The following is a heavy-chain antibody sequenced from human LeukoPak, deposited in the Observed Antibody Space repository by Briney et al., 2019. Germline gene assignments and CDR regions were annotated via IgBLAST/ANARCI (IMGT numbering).Heavy chain of an antibody. D-gene: IGHD1-1*01. V-gene: IGHV1-2*02. CDR3: SGQRLYYFDY. J-gene: IGHJ4*02. Sequence: ASVKVSCKASGYTFTGYYIHWVRQAPGQGLEWMGWINPNSGGTNYAQKFQGRVTMTRDTSISTAYMELSSLSSDDTAVYYCSGQRLYYFDYWGQGTLVTVSS. CDR2: INPNSGGT. CDR1: GYTFTGYY.